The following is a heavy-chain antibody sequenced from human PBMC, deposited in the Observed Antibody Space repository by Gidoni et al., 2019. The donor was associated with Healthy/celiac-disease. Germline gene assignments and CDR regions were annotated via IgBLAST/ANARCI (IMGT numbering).Heavy chain of an antibody. J-gene: IGHJ3*02. V-gene: IGHV3-48*02. CDR3: ARAHLVIISSYAFDI. D-gene: IGHD3-3*01. CDR2: ISSSSSTI. CDR1: GFTFSSYS. Sequence: EVHLVESGGGLVQPGGSVRLYCAASGFTFSSYSINWVRQAPGKGLEWVSYISSSSSTIYYADSVKGRFTITRDNAKNSLYLQMNSLRDEDTAVYYCARAHLVIISSYAFDIWGQGTMVTVSS.